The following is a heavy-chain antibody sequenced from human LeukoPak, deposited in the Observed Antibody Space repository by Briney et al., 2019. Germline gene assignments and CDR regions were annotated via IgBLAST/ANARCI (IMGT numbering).Heavy chain of an antibody. CDR3: ARGVYPDSYDSSGYYYGSLAFDY. J-gene: IGHJ4*02. Sequence: PSETLSLTCAVYGGSFSGYYWSWIRQPPGKGLEWIGEINHSGSTNYNPSLKSRVTISVDTSKNQFSLKLSSVTAADTAVYYCARGVYPDSYDSSGYYYGSLAFDYWGQGTLVTVSS. CDR2: INHSGST. CDR1: GGSFSGYY. D-gene: IGHD3-22*01. V-gene: IGHV4-34*01.